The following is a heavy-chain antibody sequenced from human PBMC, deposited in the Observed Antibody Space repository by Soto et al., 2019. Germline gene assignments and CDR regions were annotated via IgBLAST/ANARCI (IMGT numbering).Heavy chain of an antibody. Sequence: DVQLLESGGGLAQPGGSLRLSCAASGFSFGSSAMGWVRQAPGKGLGWVSFISGSGANTHYADFVKGRFTISRDHTKNTLSLQMNSLRAEDTALYYCAKDRAFTIAAPFDSWGQGTLVTVSS. V-gene: IGHV3-23*01. D-gene: IGHD3-3*01. CDR2: ISGSGANT. J-gene: IGHJ4*02. CDR1: GFSFGSSA. CDR3: AKDRAFTIAAPFDS.